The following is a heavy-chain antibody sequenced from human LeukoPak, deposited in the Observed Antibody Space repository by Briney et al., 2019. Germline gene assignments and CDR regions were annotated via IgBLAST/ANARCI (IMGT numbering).Heavy chain of an antibody. CDR2: ISYDGSNK. CDR3: AKGLRITIFGVVMN. Sequence: GGSLRLSCAASGFIFSSYGMHWVRQAPGKGLEWVAVISYDGSNKYYADSVKGRFTISRDNSKNTLYLQVNSLRAEDTAVYYCAKGLRITIFGVVMNWGQGTLVTVSP. D-gene: IGHD3-3*01. V-gene: IGHV3-30*18. J-gene: IGHJ4*02. CDR1: GFIFSSYG.